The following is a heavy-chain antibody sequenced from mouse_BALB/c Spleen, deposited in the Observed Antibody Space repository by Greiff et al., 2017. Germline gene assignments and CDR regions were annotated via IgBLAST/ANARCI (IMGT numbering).Heavy chain of an antibody. CDR2: IYPGSGST. V-gene: IGHV1-55*01. CDR3: ARGGATGDY. J-gene: IGHJ2*01. CDR1: GYNFTSYW. Sequence: VQLQQPGAELVKPGTSVKLSCKASGYNFTSYWINWVKLRPGQGLEWIGDIYPGSGSTNYNEKFKSKATLTVDTSSSTAYMQLSSLASEDSALYYCARGGATGDYWGQGTTLTVSS. D-gene: IGHD3-1*01.